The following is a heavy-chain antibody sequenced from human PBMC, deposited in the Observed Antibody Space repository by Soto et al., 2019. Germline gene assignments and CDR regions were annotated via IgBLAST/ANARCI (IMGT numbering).Heavy chain of an antibody. V-gene: IGHV4-31*11. CDR3: TLYHCAGGSCNERDY. CDR2: ISSGGSP. Sequence: SETLSLTCDVSDESVTSPGNYWNWIRQRPDTGLEWIGYISSGGSPFYNPSLKSRVSISLGTSKNVISLTLHSVTAADTGVYYCTLYHCAGGSCNERDYWGRGTRVTVSS. CDR1: DESVTSPGNY. J-gene: IGHJ1*01. D-gene: IGHD2-15*01.